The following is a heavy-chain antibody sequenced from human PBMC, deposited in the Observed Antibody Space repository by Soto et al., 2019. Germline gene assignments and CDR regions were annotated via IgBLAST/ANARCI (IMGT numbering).Heavy chain of an antibody. V-gene: IGHV3-23*01. D-gene: IGHD2-15*01. CDR2: ISGSGGST. J-gene: IGHJ4*02. Sequence: GGSLRLSCAASGFSFTSYAMSWVRQAPGKGLEWVSAISGSGGSTYYADSVKGRFTISRDNYKNTLYVQMNSLRAEDTAIYYCAKARSGSWYEFDYWGQGTLVTVSS. CDR3: AKARSGSWYEFDY. CDR1: GFSFTSYA.